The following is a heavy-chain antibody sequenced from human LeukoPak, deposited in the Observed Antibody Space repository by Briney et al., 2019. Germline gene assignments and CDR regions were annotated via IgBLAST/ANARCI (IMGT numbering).Heavy chain of an antibody. CDR3: ARHSDLIAAAGTPGYFDY. J-gene: IGHJ4*02. V-gene: IGHV4-59*08. CDR2: IYYSGST. CDR1: GGSISSYY. D-gene: IGHD6-13*01. Sequence: SETLSHTCTVSGGSISSYYWSWIRQPPGKGLEWIGYIYYSGSTNYNPSLKSRVTISVDTSKNQFSLKLSSVTAADTAVYYCARHSDLIAAAGTPGYFDYWGQGTLVTVSS.